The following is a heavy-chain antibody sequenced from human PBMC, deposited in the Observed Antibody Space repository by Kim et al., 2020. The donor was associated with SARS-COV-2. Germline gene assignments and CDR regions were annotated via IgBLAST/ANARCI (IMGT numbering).Heavy chain of an antibody. CDR3: ARGYYGSGSSP. D-gene: IGHD3-10*01. CDR1: GYTFTSYA. CDR2: INAGNGNT. V-gene: IGHV1-3*01. Sequence: ASVKVSCKASGYTFTSYAMHWVRQAPGQRLEWIGWINAGNGNTKYSQKFQGIVTITRDTSASTAYMELSSLRSKDTALYYCARGYYGSGSSPWGQGTLVTVSS. J-gene: IGHJ5*02.